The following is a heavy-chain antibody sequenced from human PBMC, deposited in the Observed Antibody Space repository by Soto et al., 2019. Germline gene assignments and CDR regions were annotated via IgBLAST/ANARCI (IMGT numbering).Heavy chain of an antibody. CDR2: IGPYGNSI. J-gene: IGHJ4*02. CDR3: ARDDYTYGVY. Sequence: VQLVESGGGVVQPGTSLRLSCEASGFAFNKFGMHWVRQAPGKGLEWVSYIGPYGNSIYYADSVKGRFTISRDDAKKSLYLHMNSLRVEDTALYYCARDDYTYGVYWGQGSLVTVSS. CDR1: GFAFNKFG. V-gene: IGHV3-48*04. D-gene: IGHD3-3*01.